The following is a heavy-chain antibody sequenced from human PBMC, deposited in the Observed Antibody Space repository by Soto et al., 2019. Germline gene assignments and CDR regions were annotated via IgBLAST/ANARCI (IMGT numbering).Heavy chain of an antibody. V-gene: IGHV4-59*08. Sequence: QVQLRESGPGLVRPSETLSLTCTVSGDSIDGYYWSWIRQPPGGGLAWVGYIFYNGVTTYNPSLKSRVPISVDTSKNQVSLKLTSVTAADSAVYYCARRGPYSSGRAFLDYWGQGTLVTVSS. CDR1: GDSIDGYY. CDR2: IFYNGVT. J-gene: IGHJ4*02. CDR3: ARRGPYSSGRAFLDY. D-gene: IGHD6-19*01.